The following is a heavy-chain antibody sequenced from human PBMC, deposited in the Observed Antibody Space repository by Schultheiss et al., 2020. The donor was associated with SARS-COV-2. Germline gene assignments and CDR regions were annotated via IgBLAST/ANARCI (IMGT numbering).Heavy chain of an antibody. CDR1: GGSISSYY. CDR3: ASGVGATGGDAFDI. Sequence: SETLSLTCTVSGGSISSYYWSWIRQPPGKGLEWIGYIYYSGSTNYNPSLKSRLTMSVDTSKNHFSLKLNSVTAADTAVYYCASGVGATGGDAFDIWGQGTMVTVSS. CDR2: IYYSGST. J-gene: IGHJ3*02. V-gene: IGHV4-59*12. D-gene: IGHD1-26*01.